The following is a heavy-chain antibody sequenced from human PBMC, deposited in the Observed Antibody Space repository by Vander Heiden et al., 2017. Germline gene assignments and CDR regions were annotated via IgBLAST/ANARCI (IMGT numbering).Heavy chain of an antibody. V-gene: IGHV3-33*01. CDR1: GITLMNYG. J-gene: IGHJ6*02. CDR3: ARDGRVRGIIIRPYYYYGMDV. CDR2: TWYDGSRK. D-gene: IGHD3-10*01. Sequence: VQLVESGGGVVPLGRSRSLSFAASGITLMNYGIHWVRQAPGKGLEWVAVTWYDGSRKYFADPVQDRFSISRDNSKVFLQMNSLRAEDTAVYYCARDGRVRGIIIRPYYYYGMDVWGQGTAVTVSS.